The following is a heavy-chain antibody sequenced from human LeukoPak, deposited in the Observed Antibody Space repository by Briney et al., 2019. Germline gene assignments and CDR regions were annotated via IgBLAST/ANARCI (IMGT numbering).Heavy chain of an antibody. CDR1: GYTFTGYY. CDR3: ARRLYSSTSFYMDV. Sequence: GASVKVSCEASGYTFTGYYMHWVRQAPGQGLEWMGWINPNSGGTNYAQKFQGRVTMTRDTSISTAYMELSRLRSDDTAVYYCARRLYSSTSFYMDVWGKGTTVTISS. J-gene: IGHJ6*03. CDR2: INPNSGGT. D-gene: IGHD6-13*01. V-gene: IGHV1-2*02.